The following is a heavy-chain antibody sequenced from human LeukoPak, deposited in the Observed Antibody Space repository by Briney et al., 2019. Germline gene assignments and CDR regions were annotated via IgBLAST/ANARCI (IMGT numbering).Heavy chain of an antibody. D-gene: IGHD1-26*01. Sequence: PSETLSLTCTVPGGSISSSSSYWGWIRQPPGKGLEWIGNIYYSGSTYYNPSLKSRVTISVDTSRNQFSLKLSSVTAADTAVYYCARLGGTYDAFDIWGQGTMVTVSS. CDR2: IYYSGST. CDR1: GGSISSSSSY. CDR3: ARLGGTYDAFDI. J-gene: IGHJ3*02. V-gene: IGHV4-39*01.